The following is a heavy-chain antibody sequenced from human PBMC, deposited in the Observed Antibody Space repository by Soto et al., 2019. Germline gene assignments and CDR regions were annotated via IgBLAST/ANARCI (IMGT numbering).Heavy chain of an antibody. CDR3: AKDKKTTVVTPLYYYYGMDV. CDR1: GFTFSSYA. Sequence: PGGSLRLSCAASGFTFSSYAMSGVRQAPGKGLEWVSAISGSGGSTYYADSVKGRFTISRDNSKNTLYLQMNSLRAEDTAVYYCAKDKKTTVVTPLYYYYGMDVWGQGTTVTVSS. V-gene: IGHV3-23*01. D-gene: IGHD4-17*01. J-gene: IGHJ6*02. CDR2: ISGSGGST.